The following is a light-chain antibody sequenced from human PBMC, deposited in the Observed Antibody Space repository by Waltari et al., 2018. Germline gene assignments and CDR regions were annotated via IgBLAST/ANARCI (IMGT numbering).Light chain of an antibody. CDR1: SGHSNYV. Sequence: QLVLTQAPSASASLGASVTLTCTLSSGHSNYVIAWHQQQPEKGPRYLIRLNNDGSHRKGDGLPVRCSGARSGAEGYLTISSLQSEDEADYYCQTWGTGVVVFGGGTKLTVL. J-gene: IGLJ3*02. CDR2: LNNDGSH. V-gene: IGLV4-69*01. CDR3: QTWGTGVVV.